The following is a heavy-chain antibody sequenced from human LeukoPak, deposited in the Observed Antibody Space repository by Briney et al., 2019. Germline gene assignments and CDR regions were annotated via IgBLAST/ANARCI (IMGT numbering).Heavy chain of an antibody. D-gene: IGHD2-15*01. CDR1: GFTFSSYG. J-gene: IGHJ1*01. CDR3: ARDRGGYCSGGSCYSLQH. CDR2: IWYDGSNK. Sequence: AGGSLRLSCAASGFTFSSYGMHWVRQAPGKGLEWVAVIWYDGSNKYYADSVKGRFTISRDNSKNTLYLQMNSLRAEDTAVYYCARDRGGYCSGGSCYSLQHWGQGTLVTVSS. V-gene: IGHV3-33*01.